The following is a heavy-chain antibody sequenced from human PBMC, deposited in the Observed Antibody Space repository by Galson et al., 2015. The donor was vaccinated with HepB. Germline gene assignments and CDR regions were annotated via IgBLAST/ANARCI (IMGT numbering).Heavy chain of an antibody. CDR1: GFAVSTNY. CDR3: ARAHYYGSGNYYPRYYFDY. Sequence: SLRLSCAASGFAVSTNYMSWIRQAPGKGLEWVPIIYSGGNSYYADSVEGRFTISRDNSNNTLYLQMNSLRAEDTALYYCARAHYYGSGNYYPRYYFDYWGRGTLVTVSS. D-gene: IGHD3-10*01. J-gene: IGHJ4*02. V-gene: IGHV3-53*01. CDR2: IYSGGNS.